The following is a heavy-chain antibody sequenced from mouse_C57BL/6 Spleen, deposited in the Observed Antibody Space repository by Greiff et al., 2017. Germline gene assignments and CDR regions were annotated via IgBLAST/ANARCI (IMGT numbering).Heavy chain of an antibody. Sequence: EVKVVESGGGLVKPGGSLKISCAASGFTFSSYAMSWVRQTPEKRLEWVAYISDGSSYTYYTDNVKGLFTITRDNANNNLYLKMRHLKSEAAAMYYCARAMYCNYYYCMDYWGQGTSVTVSS. CDR3: ARAMYCNYYYCMDY. J-gene: IGHJ4*01. CDR2: ISDGSSYT. D-gene: IGHD2-10*02. V-gene: IGHV5-4*03. CDR1: GFTFSSYA.